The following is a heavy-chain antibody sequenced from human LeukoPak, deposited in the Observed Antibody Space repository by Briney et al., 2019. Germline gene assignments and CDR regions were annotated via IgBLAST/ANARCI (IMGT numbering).Heavy chain of an antibody. D-gene: IGHD2-15*01. CDR1: GYSISSGYY. V-gene: IGHV4-61*01. Sequence: PSETLSLTCTVSGYSISSGYYWGWIRQPPGKGLEWIGYIYYSGSTNYNPSLKSRVTISVDTSKNQFSLKLSSVTAADTAVYYCAGGTIVPTRFDYWGQGTLVTVSS. J-gene: IGHJ4*02. CDR2: IYYSGST. CDR3: AGGTIVPTRFDY.